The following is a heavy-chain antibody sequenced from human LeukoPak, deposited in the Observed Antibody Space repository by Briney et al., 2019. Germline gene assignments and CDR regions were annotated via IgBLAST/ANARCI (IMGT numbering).Heavy chain of an antibody. J-gene: IGHJ4*02. CDR1: RGSISSYY. CDR2: IYYSGST. CDR3: ARVNCGGSCYSPGFDY. Sequence: PSETLSLTCTVSRGSISSYYWSWIRQPPGKGLEWIGYIYYSGSTNYNPSLKSRVTISVDTSKNQFSLKLSSVTAADTAVYYCARVNCGGSCYSPGFDYWGQGTLVTVSS. V-gene: IGHV4-59*01. D-gene: IGHD2-15*01.